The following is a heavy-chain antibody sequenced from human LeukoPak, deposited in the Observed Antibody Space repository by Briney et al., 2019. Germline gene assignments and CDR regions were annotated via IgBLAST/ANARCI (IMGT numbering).Heavy chain of an antibody. CDR3: AKDSGGREGAFDI. V-gene: IGHV3-23*01. CDR1: GFTFSSYA. Sequence: GGSLRLSCAASGFTFSSYAMSWVRQAPGKGLEWVSAISGSGGSTYYADSVKGRFTISRDNSKNTLYLQMNGLRAEDTAVYYCAKDSGGREGAFDIWGQGTMVTVSS. D-gene: IGHD2-15*01. J-gene: IGHJ3*02. CDR2: ISGSGGST.